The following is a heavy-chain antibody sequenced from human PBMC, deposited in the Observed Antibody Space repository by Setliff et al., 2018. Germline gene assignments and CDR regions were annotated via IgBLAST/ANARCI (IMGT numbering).Heavy chain of an antibody. CDR2: IYNSGSA. CDR1: GASVSSNIYY. D-gene: IGHD6-19*01. Sequence: SETLSLTCTVSGASVSSNIYYWSWIRQPPGRGLEWIGCIYNSGSAIYSPSLKSRVSISADTSKNQFSLKLSSVTAADTAIYYCARTIPLANYGNWFDPWGQGTLVTVSS. J-gene: IGHJ5*02. V-gene: IGHV4-61*01. CDR3: ARTIPLANYGNWFDP.